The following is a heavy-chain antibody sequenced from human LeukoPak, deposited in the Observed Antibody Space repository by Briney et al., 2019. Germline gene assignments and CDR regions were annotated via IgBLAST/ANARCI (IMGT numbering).Heavy chain of an antibody. CDR3: AKVSGDSSGYYLWAFDY. Sequence: GGSLRLSCAASGFTFDDYAMHWVRQAPGKGLEWVSLISWDGGSTYYADSVKGRFTISRDNSKNSLYLQMNSLRAEDTALYYCAKVSGDSSGYYLWAFDYWGQGTLVTVSS. V-gene: IGHV3-43D*03. CDR2: ISWDGGST. D-gene: IGHD3-22*01. J-gene: IGHJ4*02. CDR1: GFTFDDYA.